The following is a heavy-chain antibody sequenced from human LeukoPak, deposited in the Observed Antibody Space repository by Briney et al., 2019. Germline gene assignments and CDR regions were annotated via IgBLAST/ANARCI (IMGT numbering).Heavy chain of an antibody. J-gene: IGHJ6*03. V-gene: IGHV4-4*02. Sequence: PSGTLSLTCAVSGGSISSSNWWSWVRQPPGKGLEWIGEINHSGSTNYNPSLKSRVTISVDTSKNQFSLKLSSVTAADTAVYYCARDIRSNYYMDVWGKGTTVTVSS. CDR3: ARDIRSNYYMDV. CDR2: INHSGST. D-gene: IGHD3-10*01. CDR1: GGSISSSNW.